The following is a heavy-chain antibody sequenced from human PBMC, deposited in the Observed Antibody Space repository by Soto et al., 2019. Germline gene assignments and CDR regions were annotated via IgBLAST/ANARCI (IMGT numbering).Heavy chain of an antibody. D-gene: IGHD2-2*01. CDR3: ARDYTEYCSSTSCYVYYYYYMDV. CDR1: GFTFSSYG. Sequence: PGGSLRLSCAASGFTFSSYGMHWVRQAPGKGLEWVAVIWYDGSNKYYADSVKGRFTISRDNSKNTLYLQMNGLRAEDTAVYYCARDYTEYCSSTSCYVYYYYYMDVWGKRTTVTVSS. CDR2: IWYDGSNK. V-gene: IGHV3-33*01. J-gene: IGHJ6*03.